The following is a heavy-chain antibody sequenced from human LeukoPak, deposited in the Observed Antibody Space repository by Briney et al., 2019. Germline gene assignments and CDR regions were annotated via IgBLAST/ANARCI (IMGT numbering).Heavy chain of an antibody. J-gene: IGHJ4*02. CDR2: FDPEDGGT. CDR3: ATGEAYYFDY. V-gene: IGHV1-24*01. CDR1: GYTLTELS. Sequence: ASVKVPCKVSGYTLTELSMHWVRQAPGKGLEWMGGFDPEDGGTIYAQKFQGRVTMTEDTSTDTAYMELSSLRSEDTAVYYCATGEAYYFDYWGQGTLVTVSS.